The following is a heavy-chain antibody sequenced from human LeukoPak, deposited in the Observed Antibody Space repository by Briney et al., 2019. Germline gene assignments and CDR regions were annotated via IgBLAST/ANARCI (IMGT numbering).Heavy chain of an antibody. CDR2: IYYSGST. Sequence: SETLSLTCTVSGGSISSYYWSWIRQPPGKGLEWIGYIYYSGSTNYNPSLKSRVTISVDTSKNQFSLKLSSVTAADTAVYYCARDPPSYYDSSGTFSIWGQGTLVTVSS. V-gene: IGHV4-59*01. CDR1: GGSISSYY. D-gene: IGHD3-22*01. CDR3: ARDPPSYYDSSGTFSI. J-gene: IGHJ4*02.